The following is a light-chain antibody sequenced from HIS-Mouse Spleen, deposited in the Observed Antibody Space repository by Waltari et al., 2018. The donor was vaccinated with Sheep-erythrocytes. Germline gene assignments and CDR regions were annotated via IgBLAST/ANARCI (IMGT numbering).Light chain of an antibody. CDR1: SSDVGGYNL. CDR3: SSYTSSSTWV. Sequence: QSALTQPASVSGSPGQSITIPCTGTSSDVGGYNLVSWYQQHPGKAPKLMIYDVSNRPSGVSNRFSGSKSGNTASLTISGLQAEDEADYYCSSYTSSSTWVFGGGTKLTVL. V-gene: IGLV2-14*03. J-gene: IGLJ3*02. CDR2: DVS.